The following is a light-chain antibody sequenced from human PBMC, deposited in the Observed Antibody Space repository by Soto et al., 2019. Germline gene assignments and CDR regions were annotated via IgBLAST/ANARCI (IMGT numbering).Light chain of an antibody. CDR2: KAS. J-gene: IGKJ1*01. CDR3: QQYNSYSGT. CDR1: QSISSW. Sequence: DIQMTQSPSTLSASVGDRVTITCRASQSISSWLAWYQQKPGKAPKLLIYKASSLESGVPSRFSGSGSGTEFTLTISRLQPDDFATYYCQQYNSYSGTFGQVTKVDIK. V-gene: IGKV1-5*03.